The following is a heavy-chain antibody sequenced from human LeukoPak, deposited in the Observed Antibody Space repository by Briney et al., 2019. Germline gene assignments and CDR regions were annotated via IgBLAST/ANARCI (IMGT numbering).Heavy chain of an antibody. J-gene: IGHJ4*02. CDR2: MNPNSGNT. D-gene: IGHD3-22*01. Sequence: ASVKVSCKASGYTSTSYDINWVRQATGQGLEWMGWMNPNSGNTGYAQKFQGRVTMTRNTSISTAYMELSSLRSEDTAVYYCARSPNLRDYYDSSGYYYGLGYWGQGTLVTVSS. CDR1: GYTSTSYD. V-gene: IGHV1-8*01. CDR3: ARSPNLRDYYDSSGYYYGLGY.